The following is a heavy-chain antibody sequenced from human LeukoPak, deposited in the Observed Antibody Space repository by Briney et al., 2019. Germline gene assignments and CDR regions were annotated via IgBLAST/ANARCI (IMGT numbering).Heavy chain of an antibody. CDR2: IYYTGST. Sequence: SETLSLTCTVSGGSISSYYWSWIRQPPGKGLEWIGYIYYTGSTNYNPSLKSRVTISVDTSKNQFSLKLSSVTAADTAVYYCARVLSYYDFWSGYSNTPYFDYWGQGTLVTVSS. D-gene: IGHD3-3*01. J-gene: IGHJ4*02. CDR3: ARVLSYYDFWSGYSNTPYFDY. V-gene: IGHV4-59*08. CDR1: GGSISSYY.